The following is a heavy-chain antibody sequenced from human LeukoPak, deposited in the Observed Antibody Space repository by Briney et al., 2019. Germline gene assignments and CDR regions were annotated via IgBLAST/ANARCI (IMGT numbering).Heavy chain of an antibody. Sequence: MAGGSLRLSCAASGFTFSSYSMNWVRQAPGKGLEWVSSISSSSSYIYYAGSVKGRFTISRDNAKNSLYLQMNSLRAEDTAVYYCARESGGGVVVPAAIDYWGQGTLVTVSS. V-gene: IGHV3-21*01. CDR3: ARESGGGVVVPAAIDY. J-gene: IGHJ4*02. CDR2: ISSSSSYI. D-gene: IGHD2-2*01. CDR1: GFTFSSYS.